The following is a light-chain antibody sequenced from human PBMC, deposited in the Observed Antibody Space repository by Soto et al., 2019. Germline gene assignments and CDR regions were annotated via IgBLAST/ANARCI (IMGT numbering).Light chain of an antibody. J-gene: IGKJ1*01. CDR3: MQGTHWPWT. CDR2: QIS. CDR1: QGLVYDDGNTY. Sequence: DVVMTQSPLSLPVTLGQTASISCRSTQGLVYDDGNTYLNWFQQRPGQSPRRLIYQISNRDSGVPDRFSGSGSGTDFTLKISREEAEDVGVYYCMQGTHWPWTFGQGTKVELK. V-gene: IGKV2-30*01.